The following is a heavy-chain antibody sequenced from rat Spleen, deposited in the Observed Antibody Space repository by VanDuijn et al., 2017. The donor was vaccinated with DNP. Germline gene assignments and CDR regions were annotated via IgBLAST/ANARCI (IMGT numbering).Heavy chain of an antibody. V-gene: IGHV3-1*01. Sequence: EVQLQESGPGLVKPSQSLSLSCSFTGSSITSTYRWNWIRKFPGNKMEWIGHISYSGSTSYNPSLKSRIFITRDTSKNQFFLHLNSVSTEDTATYYCARWKIGPHYFDDWGQGVMVTVSS. CDR3: ARWKIGPHYFDD. J-gene: IGHJ2*01. CDR1: GSSITSTY. CDR2: ISYSGST. D-gene: IGHD1-5*01.